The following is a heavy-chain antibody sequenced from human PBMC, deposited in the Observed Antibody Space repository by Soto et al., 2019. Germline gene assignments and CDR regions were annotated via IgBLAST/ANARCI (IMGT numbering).Heavy chain of an antibody. V-gene: IGHV4-30-4*01. Sequence: SETLSLTCSVSGDSISNLDYFWAWIRQPPGQALEYIGYIYKSATTYYNPSFESRVAISVDTSKNQFSLNVTSVTAADTAVYFCARGRYCLTGRCFPNWFDSWGQGALVTVSS. CDR3: ARGRYCLTGRCFPNWFDS. CDR1: GDSISNLDYF. D-gene: IGHD7-27*01. J-gene: IGHJ5*01. CDR2: IYKSATT.